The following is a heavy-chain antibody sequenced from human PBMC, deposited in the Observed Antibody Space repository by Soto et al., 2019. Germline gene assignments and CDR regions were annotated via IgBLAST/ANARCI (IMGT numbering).Heavy chain of an antibody. D-gene: IGHD6-13*01. CDR3: ARGEQQLATDFDS. CDR2: MNPNSGNT. CDR1: GYTVTSYD. V-gene: IGHV1-8*01. Sequence: VASVKVSCKASGYTVTSYDSNWVRQATGQGLEWMGWMNPNSGNTGYAQKFQGRVTMTRNTSISTAYMELSSLRSEDTAVYYCARGEQQLATDFDSWGQGTLVTVSS. J-gene: IGHJ4*02.